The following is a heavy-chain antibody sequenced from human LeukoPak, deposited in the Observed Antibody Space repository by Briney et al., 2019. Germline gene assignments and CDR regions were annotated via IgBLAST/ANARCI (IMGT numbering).Heavy chain of an antibody. J-gene: IGHJ5*02. D-gene: IGHD3-22*01. CDR1: GFTFSSYS. CDR3: ARRGYGSSGYTNWFDP. Sequence: GGSLRLPCAASGFTFSSYSMNWVRQAPGKGLEWISYISSSSSTIYSADSVKGRFTISRDNAKNSLYLQMNSLRDEDTAVYYCARRGYGSSGYTNWFDPWGQGTLVTVSS. CDR2: ISSSSSTI. V-gene: IGHV3-48*02.